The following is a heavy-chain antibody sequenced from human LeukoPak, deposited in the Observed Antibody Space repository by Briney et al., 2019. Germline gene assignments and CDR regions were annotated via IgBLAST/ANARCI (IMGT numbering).Heavy chain of an antibody. J-gene: IGHJ6*03. CDR3: ARNGHISAWSYYYYYVDV. D-gene: IGHD6-19*01. CDR2: ISPNSGGT. V-gene: IGHV1-2*02. CDR1: GYTFTAYS. Sequence: ASVKVSCKASGYTFTAYSMHWVRQAPGHRLEWMGWISPNSGGTKYAQKFQGRVTMTRDTSISTAYMELSGLGSDDTAVYYCARNGHISAWSYYYYYVDVWGIGTTVTVSS.